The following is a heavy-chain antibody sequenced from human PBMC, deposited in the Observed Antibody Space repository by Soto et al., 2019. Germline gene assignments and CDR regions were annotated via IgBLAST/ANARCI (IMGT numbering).Heavy chain of an antibody. V-gene: IGHV1-2*02. CDR3: ANELQRGMDL. CDR1: GYTFSVYH. Sequence: ASVNVSCKASGYTFSVYHMHWVRQAPGQGLEWMGWVHPNSGGKNYAQSFEGRVNMTRDTSINTAYMELSRLTSDDTAVYYCANELQRGMDLWGQGTTVTVSS. J-gene: IGHJ6*01. D-gene: IGHD1-7*01. CDR2: VHPNSGGK.